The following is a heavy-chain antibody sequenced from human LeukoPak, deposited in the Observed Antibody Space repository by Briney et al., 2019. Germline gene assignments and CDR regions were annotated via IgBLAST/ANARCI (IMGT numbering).Heavy chain of an antibody. CDR3: ARSDSSGWYGFDY. J-gene: IGHJ4*02. CDR1: GFTFSSYW. D-gene: IGHD6-19*01. CDR2: INSDGSST. Sequence: PGGSLRLSCAASGFTFSSYWMHWVRQAPGKGRVWVSRINSDGSSTSYADSVKGRFTISRDNAKNTLYLQMNSLRAEDTAVYYCARSDSSGWYGFDYWGQGTLVTVSS. V-gene: IGHV3-74*01.